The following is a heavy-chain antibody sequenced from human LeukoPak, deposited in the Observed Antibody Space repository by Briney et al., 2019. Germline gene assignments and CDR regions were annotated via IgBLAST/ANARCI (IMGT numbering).Heavy chain of an antibody. D-gene: IGHD3-16*01. V-gene: IGHV4-59*08. CDR2: IYYSGST. CDR1: GGSISSYY. J-gene: IGHJ4*02. Sequence: SETLSLTCTVSGGSISSYYWSWIRQPPGKGLEWMGNIYYSGSTNYNSSLKSRVTISVDASKNQISLKLRSVTAADTAVYYCARKGVSDLYYFDSWGQGTLVTVSS. CDR3: ARKGVSDLYYFDS.